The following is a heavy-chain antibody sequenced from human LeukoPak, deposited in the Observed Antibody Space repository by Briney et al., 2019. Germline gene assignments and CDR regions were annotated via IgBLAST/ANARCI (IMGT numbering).Heavy chain of an antibody. J-gene: IGHJ4*02. CDR1: GGSISGYY. Sequence: PSETPSLTCTVSGGSISGYYWSWIRQPPGKGLEYIGYIYYSGSTDYNPSLKSRITISVDTSKNQFSLKLSSVTAADTAVYYCARHYYDSSGYYYFDYWGQGTLVTVSS. CDR2: IYYSGST. V-gene: IGHV4-59*08. CDR3: ARHYYDSSGYYYFDY. D-gene: IGHD3-22*01.